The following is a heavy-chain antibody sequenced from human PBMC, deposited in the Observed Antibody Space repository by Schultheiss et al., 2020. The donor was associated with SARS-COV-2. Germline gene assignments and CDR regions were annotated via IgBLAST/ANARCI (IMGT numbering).Heavy chain of an antibody. V-gene: IGHV1-46*01. D-gene: IGHD2-21*02. J-gene: IGHJ3*02. CDR1: GGTFSSYA. CDR2: INPSGGST. CDR3: ARSEAYCGGDCYSAAFDI. Sequence: ASVKVSCKASGGTFSSYAISWVRQAPGQGLEWMGIINPSGGSTSYAQKFQGRVTMTRDTSTSTVYMELSSLRSEDTAVYYCARSEAYCGGDCYSAAFDIWGQGTMVTVSS.